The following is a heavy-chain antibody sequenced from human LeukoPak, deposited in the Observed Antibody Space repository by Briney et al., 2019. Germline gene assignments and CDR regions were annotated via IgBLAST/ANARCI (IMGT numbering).Heavy chain of an antibody. CDR2: ISSSSSLI. CDR1: GSAFSYYS. D-gene: IGHD6-13*01. CDR3: AKVDRGDYSSSPVPYYNYYMNV. V-gene: IGHV3-21*01. J-gene: IGHJ6*03. Sequence: GGSLRLSCAASGSAFSYYSMNWVRQAPGRGLEWVSCISSSSSLIFYSDSVRGRFTISRDNAKNLLYLHMNSLRVEDTAVYYCAKVDRGDYSSSPVPYYNYYMNVWGKGTTVTVSS.